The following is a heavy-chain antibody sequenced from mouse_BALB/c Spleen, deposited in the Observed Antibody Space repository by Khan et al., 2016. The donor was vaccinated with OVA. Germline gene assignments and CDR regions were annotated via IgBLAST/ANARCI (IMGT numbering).Heavy chain of an antibody. V-gene: IGHV2-6-1*01. J-gene: IGHJ4*01. CDR1: GFSLTNYG. Sequence: QVQLKQSGPGLAAPSQSLSITCTISGFSLTNYGVHWIRHPPGKGLEWLVVIWIDGSTTYNSALQSKLTITKDNSQSQVFLKMNGLQTDDTAIYFCARQPYYHYNIMDYWGQGTSVTVSS. D-gene: IGHD2-10*01. CDR3: ARQPYYHYNIMDY. CDR2: IWIDGST.